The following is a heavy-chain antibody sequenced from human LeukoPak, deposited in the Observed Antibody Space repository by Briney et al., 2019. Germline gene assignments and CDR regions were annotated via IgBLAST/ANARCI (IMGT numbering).Heavy chain of an antibody. V-gene: IGHV4-59*12. Sequence: SETLSLTCTVSGGSISSYYWSWIRQPPGKGLEWIGYIYYSGSTNYNPSLKSRVTISVDTSKNQFSLKLSSVTAADTAVYYCARSYYGGNGGFDYWGQGTLVTVSS. J-gene: IGHJ4*02. CDR3: ARSYYGGNGGFDY. CDR1: GGSISSYY. D-gene: IGHD4-23*01. CDR2: IYYSGST.